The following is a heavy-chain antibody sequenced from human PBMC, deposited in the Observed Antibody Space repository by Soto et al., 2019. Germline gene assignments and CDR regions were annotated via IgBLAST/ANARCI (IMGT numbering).Heavy chain of an antibody. CDR2: ISGSGGST. V-gene: IGHV3-23*01. CDR3: AKDRDYDSSGYYYGY. J-gene: IGHJ4*02. D-gene: IGHD3-22*01. Sequence: GGSLRLSCAASGFTFSSYAMSWVRQAPGKGLEWVSAISGSGGSTYYADSVKGRFTISRDNSKNTLYLQMNSLRAEDTAVYYCAKDRDYDSSGYYYGYWGQGTLVTVSS. CDR1: GFTFSSYA.